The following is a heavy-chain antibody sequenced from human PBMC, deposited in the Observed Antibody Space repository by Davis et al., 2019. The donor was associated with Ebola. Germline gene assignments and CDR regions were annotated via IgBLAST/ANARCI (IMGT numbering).Heavy chain of an antibody. J-gene: IGHJ4*02. CDR3: ARASHYSNSPSY. D-gene: IGHD4-11*01. Sequence: ASVKVSCKASGYTFTGYYMHWVRQAPGQGLEWMGWINPNSGGTNYAQKFQGWVTMTRDTSISTAYMELSRLRSEDTAVYYCARASHYSNSPSYWGQGTLVTVSS. CDR2: INPNSGGT. CDR1: GYTFTGYY. V-gene: IGHV1-2*04.